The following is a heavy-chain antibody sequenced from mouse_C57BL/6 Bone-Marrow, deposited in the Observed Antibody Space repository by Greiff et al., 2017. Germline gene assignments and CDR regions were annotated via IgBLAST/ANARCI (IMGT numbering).Heavy chain of an antibody. Sequence: EVQLVESGGGLVQPKGSLTLSCAASGFTFNTYAMHWVRQAPGKGLEWVARIRSKSSNYATYYADSVKDRFTISRDDSQSMLYLQMNNLKTEDTAMYYCVRGRDYYGSKDYAMDYWGQGTSVTVSS. D-gene: IGHD1-1*01. J-gene: IGHJ4*01. CDR1: GFTFNTYA. V-gene: IGHV10-3*01. CDR3: VRGRDYYGSKDYAMDY. CDR2: IRSKSSNYAT.